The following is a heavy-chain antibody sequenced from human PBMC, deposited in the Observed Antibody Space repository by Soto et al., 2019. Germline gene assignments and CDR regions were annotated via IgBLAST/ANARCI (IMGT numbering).Heavy chain of an antibody. CDR3: TTALAAAGTRTYYYYNGMDV. J-gene: IGHJ6*02. CDR2: IKSKTDGGTT. D-gene: IGHD6-13*01. CDR1: GFPFSNAW. Sequence: GSLRLSCAASGFPFSNAWMSWVRQAPGKGLEWVGRIKSKTDGGTTDYAAPVKGRFTISRDDSKNTLYLQMNSLKTEDTAVYYCTTALAAAGTRTYYYYNGMDVWGQGTTVTVSS. V-gene: IGHV3-15*01.